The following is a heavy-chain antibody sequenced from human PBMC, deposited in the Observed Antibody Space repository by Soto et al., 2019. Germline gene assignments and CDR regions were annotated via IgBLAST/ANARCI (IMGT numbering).Heavy chain of an antibody. CDR2: IDPSDSYT. Sequence: PWESLKISCKGSGYSFTSYWISWVRQMPGKGLEWMGRIDPSDSYTNYSPSFQGHVTISADKSISTAYLQWSSLKASDTAMYYCAREALVVPHYYYGMDVWGQGTTVTVSS. J-gene: IGHJ6*02. V-gene: IGHV5-10-1*01. D-gene: IGHD2-2*01. CDR1: GYSFTSYW. CDR3: AREALVVPHYYYGMDV.